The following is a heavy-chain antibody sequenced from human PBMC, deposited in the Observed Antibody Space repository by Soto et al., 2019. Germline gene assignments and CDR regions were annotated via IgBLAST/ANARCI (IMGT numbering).Heavy chain of an antibody. V-gene: IGHV1-58*01. Sequence: GASVKVSCKASGFTFTSSAVQWVRQARGQRLEWIGWIVVGSGNTNYAQKFQERVTITRDMSTSTAYMELSSLRSEDTAVYYCAAVPKYYDILTGRYYYGMDVWGQGTTVTVSS. CDR2: IVVGSGNT. J-gene: IGHJ6*02. CDR3: AAVPKYYDILTGRYYYGMDV. CDR1: GFTFTSSA. D-gene: IGHD3-9*01.